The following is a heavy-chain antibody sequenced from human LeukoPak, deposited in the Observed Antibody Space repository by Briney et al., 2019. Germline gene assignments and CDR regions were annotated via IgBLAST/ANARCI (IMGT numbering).Heavy chain of an antibody. CDR2: IKQDGSEK. V-gene: IGHV3-7*03. CDR1: GFTFSSYW. J-gene: IGHJ4*02. Sequence: PGGSLRLSCAASGFTFSSYWMSWVRQAPGKGLEWVANIKQDGSEKYYVDSVKGRFTIARDNAKNSPYLQMNSLRAEDTAVYYCARAYSSSWDLFDYWGQGTLVTVSS. CDR3: ARAYSSSWDLFDY. D-gene: IGHD6-13*01.